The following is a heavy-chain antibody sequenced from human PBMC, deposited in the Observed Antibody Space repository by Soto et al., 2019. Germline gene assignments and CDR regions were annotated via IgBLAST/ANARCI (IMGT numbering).Heavy chain of an antibody. CDR3: ARGGPGIAAAAYYYYYYMDV. D-gene: IGHD6-13*01. Sequence: SETLSLTCAVYGGSFSGYYWSWIRQPPGKGLEWIGEINHSGSTNYNPSLKSRVTISVDTSKNQFSLKLSSVTAADTAVYYCARGGPGIAAAAYYYYYYMDVWGKGTTVTVSS. CDR1: GGSFSGYY. V-gene: IGHV4-34*01. J-gene: IGHJ6*03. CDR2: INHSGST.